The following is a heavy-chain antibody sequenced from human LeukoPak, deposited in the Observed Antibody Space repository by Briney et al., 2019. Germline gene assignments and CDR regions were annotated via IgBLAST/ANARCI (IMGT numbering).Heavy chain of an antibody. V-gene: IGHV4-59*01. CDR3: AREYYYDSSGFDP. CDR2: IYYSGST. J-gene: IGHJ5*02. CDR1: GGSISSYY. D-gene: IGHD3-22*01. Sequence: SETLSLTCTVSGGSISSYYWSWIRQPPGKGLEWIGYIYYSGSTNYNPSLKSRVTISVDTSKNQFSLKLSSVTAADTAVYYCAREYYYDSSGFDPWGQGTLVTVSS.